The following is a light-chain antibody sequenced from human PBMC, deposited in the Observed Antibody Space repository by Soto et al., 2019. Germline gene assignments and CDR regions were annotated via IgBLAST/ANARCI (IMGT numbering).Light chain of an antibody. CDR2: WAS. V-gene: IGKV4-1*01. CDR3: QQYYRTPCT. Sequence: DIVMTQSPDSLAVSLGERATINCKSSQSVLYSSNNKNYLTWYQQKPGQPPKLLIYWASTRESGVSDRFSGSGSGTDFTLTISSLQAEDVAVYYCQQYYRTPCTFGQGTKVQIK. CDR1: QSVLYSSNNKNY. J-gene: IGKJ1*01.